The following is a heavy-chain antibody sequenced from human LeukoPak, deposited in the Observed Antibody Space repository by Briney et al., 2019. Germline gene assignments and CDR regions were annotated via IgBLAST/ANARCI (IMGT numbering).Heavy chain of an antibody. CDR3: ARGDPRHYYYMDV. J-gene: IGHJ6*03. V-gene: IGHV3-48*04. Sequence: QPGGSLRLSCAASGFTFSSYSMNWVRQAPAKGLEWLSYISSSRSTIYYADSVKGRFTISRDNAKNSLYLQMNSLRAEDTAVYYCARGDPRHYYYMDVWGKGTTVTVSS. CDR1: GFTFSSYS. D-gene: IGHD2-21*02. CDR2: ISSSRSTI.